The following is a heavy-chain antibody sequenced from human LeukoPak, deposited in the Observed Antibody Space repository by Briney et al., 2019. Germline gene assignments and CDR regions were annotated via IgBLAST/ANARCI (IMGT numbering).Heavy chain of an antibody. Sequence: SETLSLTCTVSGDSISAYYWSWVRQPPGKGLEWIAFVHKTGSINYNPSLKSRATISMDTSNSQFSLHVNSVTAADTAVYYCTKYGGSPANYFDSWGPGTLVTVSP. CDR1: GDSISAYY. CDR3: TKYGGSPANYFDS. CDR2: VHKTGSI. D-gene: IGHD1-26*01. J-gene: IGHJ4*02. V-gene: IGHV4-59*08.